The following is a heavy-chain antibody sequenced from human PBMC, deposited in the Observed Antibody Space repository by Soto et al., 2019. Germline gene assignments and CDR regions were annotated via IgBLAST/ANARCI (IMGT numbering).Heavy chain of an antibody. CDR2: IVPIFGTT. CDR3: AANSLGGGSQGDV. CDR1: GDTFSSYS. J-gene: IGHJ6*02. V-gene: IGHV1-69*13. Sequence: ASVKVSCKASGDTFSSYSISWVRQAPGQGLEWMGGIVPIFGTTVYAPRLQGRVTITADGPTSTSYMELSGLRFEDTAIYYCAANSLGGGSQGDVWGQGTTVTVSS. D-gene: IGHD3-10*01.